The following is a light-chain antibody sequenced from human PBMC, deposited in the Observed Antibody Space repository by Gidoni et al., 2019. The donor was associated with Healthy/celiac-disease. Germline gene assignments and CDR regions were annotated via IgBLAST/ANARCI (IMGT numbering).Light chain of an antibody. CDR2: GAS. CDR1: QSVSSSY. V-gene: IGKV3-20*01. Sequence: EIVLTQPPGTLSWSPGERATPSCRASQSVSSSYLAWYQQKPGQAPRRLIYGASSRATGIPDRFSGSGSGTDFTLTISRLEPEDFAVYYCQQYGSSPCSFGQGTKLEIK. J-gene: IGKJ2*04. CDR3: QQYGSSPCS.